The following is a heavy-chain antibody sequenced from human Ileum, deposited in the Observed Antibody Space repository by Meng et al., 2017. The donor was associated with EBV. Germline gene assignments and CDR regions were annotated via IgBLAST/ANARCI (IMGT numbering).Heavy chain of an antibody. CDR2: IYHSGIT. Sequence: QVLLTTSGPGLGMTSATLSLTCAVSVGSISSSNWWSWVRQPPGKGLEWIGKIYHSGITIYNPSLKSRVTMSVDNSKNQFSLKLNSMTAADTAVYYCARDPTGGEDHQRVWGQGTLVTVSS. CDR3: ARDPTGGEDHQRV. V-gene: IGHV4-4*02. CDR1: VGSISSSNW. D-gene: IGHD1-14*01. J-gene: IGHJ4*02.